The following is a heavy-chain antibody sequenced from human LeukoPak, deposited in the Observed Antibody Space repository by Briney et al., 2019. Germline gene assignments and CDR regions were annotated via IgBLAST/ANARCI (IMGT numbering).Heavy chain of an antibody. V-gene: IGHV1-18*01. CDR3: ARVRIKAVTAT. CDR1: GYIFSNFFSSYG. CDR2: ISPYNGKT. D-gene: IGHD2-21*02. J-gene: IGHJ4*02. Sequence: GASVKVSCKASGYIFSNFFSSYGITWVRQAPGQGLEWMGWISPYNGKTKFAQKFQGIVTMTTETSTSTAYMELRRLRSDDTAVYYCARVRIKAVTATWGQGTLVTVSS.